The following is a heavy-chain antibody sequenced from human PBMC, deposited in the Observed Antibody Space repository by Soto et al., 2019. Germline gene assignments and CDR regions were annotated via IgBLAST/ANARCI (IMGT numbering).Heavy chain of an antibody. Sequence: SVPTLVNPTQTLTMTGSRSRRPLSTSAMWGSWIRQPPGKALTWLALIDWEDDKYYSTSLKTRLTISKDNSKNQVVLTMTNMDPVDTATYYCAWTLNSGTTDVWGQGTTVTVSS. CDR2: IDWEDDK. D-gene: IGHD3-10*01. CDR1: RRPLSTSAMW. J-gene: IGHJ6*02. V-gene: IGHV2-70*01. CDR3: AWTLNSGTTDV.